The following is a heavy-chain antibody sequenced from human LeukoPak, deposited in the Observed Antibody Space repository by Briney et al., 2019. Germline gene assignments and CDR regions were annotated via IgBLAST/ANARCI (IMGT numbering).Heavy chain of an antibody. Sequence: ASVKVSCKASGYTFTGYYMHWVRQAPGQGLEWMGWINPNSGGTNYAQKFQGRVTMTRDTSISTAYMELTSLRSDDTAVYYCARDPGSSSSGGYYYGMDVWGQGTTVTVSS. CDR2: INPNSGGT. D-gene: IGHD6-6*01. CDR3: ARDPGSSSSGGYYYGMDV. J-gene: IGHJ6*02. CDR1: GYTFTGYY. V-gene: IGHV1-2*02.